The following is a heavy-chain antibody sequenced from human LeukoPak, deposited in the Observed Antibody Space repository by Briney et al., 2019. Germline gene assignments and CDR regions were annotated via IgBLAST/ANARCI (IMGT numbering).Heavy chain of an antibody. D-gene: IGHD5-24*01. J-gene: IGHJ5*02. V-gene: IGHV1-46*01. CDR3: ATDHSMANTAWWFDP. Sequence: ASVKVSCKASGYTITNNYMHWVRQAPGQGLEWMGVINPSGTGASYAQKFQGRITMSRDTSTSTVYMELSSLRSEDTAFYYCATDHSMANTAWWFDPWGQGTLVTVSS. CDR2: INPSGTGA. CDR1: GYTITNNY.